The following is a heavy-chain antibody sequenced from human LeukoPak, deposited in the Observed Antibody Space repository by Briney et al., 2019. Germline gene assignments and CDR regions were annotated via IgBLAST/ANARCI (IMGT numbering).Heavy chain of an antibody. V-gene: IGHV3-23*01. CDR1: GFTFSSYA. CDR3: ARVREPGLWPTFDY. D-gene: IGHD5-18*01. Sequence: GGSLRLSCAASGFTFSSYAMSWVRQAPGKGLEWVSAISGSGGSTYYADSVKGRFTISRDNSKNTLYLQMNSLRAEDTAVYYCARVREPGLWPTFDYWGQGTLVTVSS. CDR2: ISGSGGST. J-gene: IGHJ4*02.